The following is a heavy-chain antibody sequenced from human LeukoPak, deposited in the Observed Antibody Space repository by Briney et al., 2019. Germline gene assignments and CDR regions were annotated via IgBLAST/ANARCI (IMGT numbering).Heavy chain of an antibody. CDR1: GFTLSSYG. Sequence: AGGSLRLSCAASGFTLSSYGMHWVRQAPGKGLEWVTIISYDRSDKFYTDSVKGRFTISRDNSKNTLYLQMNSLRAEDAAVYYCAKENYYGSGSQYYFDYWGQGTLVTVSS. CDR3: AKENYYGSGSQYYFDY. J-gene: IGHJ4*02. V-gene: IGHV3-30*18. D-gene: IGHD3-10*01. CDR2: ISYDRSDK.